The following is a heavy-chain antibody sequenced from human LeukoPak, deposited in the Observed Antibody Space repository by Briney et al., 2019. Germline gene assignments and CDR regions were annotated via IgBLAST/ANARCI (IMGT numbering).Heavy chain of an antibody. V-gene: IGHV1-69*04. CDR2: IIPILGIA. J-gene: IGHJ4*02. CDR1: GGTFSSYA. CDR3: ARSPLLGSGSYYRYFDY. Sequence: ASVKVSCKASGGTFSSYAISWVRQAPGQGLEWMGRIIPILGIANYAQKFQGRVTITADKSTSTAYMELSSLRSEDTAVYYCARSPLLGSGSYYRYFDYWGQGTLVTVSS. D-gene: IGHD1-26*01.